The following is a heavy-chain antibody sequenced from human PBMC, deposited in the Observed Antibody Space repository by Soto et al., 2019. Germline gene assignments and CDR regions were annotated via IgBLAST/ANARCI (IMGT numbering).Heavy chain of an antibody. CDR1: GFTFSSYG. J-gene: IGHJ4*02. D-gene: IGHD6-13*01. Sequence: GGSLRLSCAASGFTFSSYGMHWVRQAPGKGLEWVAVISYDGSNKYYADSVKGRFTISRDNSKNTLYLQMNSLRAEDTAVYYCAKDSSSWYDVCQFDYWGQGTLVTVSS. CDR3: AKDSSSWYDVCQFDY. CDR2: ISYDGSNK. V-gene: IGHV3-30*18.